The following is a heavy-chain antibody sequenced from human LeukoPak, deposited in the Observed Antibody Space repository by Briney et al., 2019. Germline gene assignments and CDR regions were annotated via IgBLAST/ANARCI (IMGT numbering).Heavy chain of an antibody. V-gene: IGHV3-30*03. CDR3: ARDRGKRVETSMVGFP. J-gene: IGHJ5*02. Sequence: PGRSLRLSCAASGITFSSYGMDWVRQAPGKGLEWMAVISYDGNNKDYADSVKGRFTISRDNSKNTLYLQMNNLRAEDTAVYYCARDRGKRVETSMVGFPWGQGTLVTVSS. D-gene: IGHD5-18*01. CDR2: ISYDGNNK. CDR1: GITFSSYG.